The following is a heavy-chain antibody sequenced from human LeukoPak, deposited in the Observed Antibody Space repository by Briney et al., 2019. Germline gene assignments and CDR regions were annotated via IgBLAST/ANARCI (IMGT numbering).Heavy chain of an antibody. CDR1: GDSVSSNTAA. D-gene: IGHD3-9*01. CDR2: TYYRSKWYY. CDR3: ATSTPNDWYPFDY. Sequence: SQTFSLTCAISGDSVSSNTAAWNWIRQSPSRGLEWLGRTYYRSKWYYDYAVSLKSRITIYPDTSKNQFSLQLNSVTPEDTAVYYCATSTPNDWYPFDYWGQGTLVTVSS. J-gene: IGHJ4*02. V-gene: IGHV6-1*01.